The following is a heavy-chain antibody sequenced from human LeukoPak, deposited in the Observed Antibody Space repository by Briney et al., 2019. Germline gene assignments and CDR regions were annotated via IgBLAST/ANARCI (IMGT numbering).Heavy chain of an antibody. Sequence: SGTLSLTCAVSGGSISSSNWWSWVRQPPGKGLEWIGEIYHSGSTNYNPSLKSRVTISVDKSKNQFSLKLSSVTAADTAVYYCAGVGYYGSGSYYYYYGMDVWGQGTTATASS. V-gene: IGHV4-4*02. D-gene: IGHD3-10*01. CDR1: GGSISSSNW. CDR3: AGVGYYGSGSYYYYYGMDV. J-gene: IGHJ6*02. CDR2: IYHSGST.